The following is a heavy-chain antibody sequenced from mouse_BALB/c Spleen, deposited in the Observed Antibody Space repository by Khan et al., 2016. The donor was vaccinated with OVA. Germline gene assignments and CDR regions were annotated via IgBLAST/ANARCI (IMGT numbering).Heavy chain of an antibody. V-gene: IGHV1-55*01. Sequence: QVQLKESGAELVKPGTSVKLSCKASGYNFTSYWINWVKLRPGQGLEWIGDIYPGSGSTNYNEKFKSKAALTVDTSSSTAYMQLSSLASEDSALYFYARRSYYGTRNFDVWGAGTTVTVSS. CDR2: IYPGSGST. CDR3: ARRSYYGTRNFDV. J-gene: IGHJ1*01. D-gene: IGHD1-1*01. CDR1: GYNFTSYW.